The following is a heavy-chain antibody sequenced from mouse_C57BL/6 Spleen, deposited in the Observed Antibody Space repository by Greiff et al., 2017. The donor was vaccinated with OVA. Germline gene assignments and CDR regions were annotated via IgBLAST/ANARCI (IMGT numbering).Heavy chain of an antibody. J-gene: IGHJ1*03. Sequence: EVQLVESGGGLVQPGGSLKLSCAASGFTFSDYYMYWVRQTPEKRLEWVAYISNGGGSTYYPDTVKGRFTISRDNAKNTLYLQMSRLKSEDTAMYYCARHGSSYGYFDVWGTGTTVTVSS. CDR2: ISNGGGST. CDR1: GFTFSDYY. V-gene: IGHV5-12*01. CDR3: ARHGSSYGYFDV. D-gene: IGHD1-1*01.